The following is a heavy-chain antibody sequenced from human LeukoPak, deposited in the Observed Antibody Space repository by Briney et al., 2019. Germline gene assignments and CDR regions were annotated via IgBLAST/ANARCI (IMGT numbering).Heavy chain of an antibody. Sequence: SETLSLTCAVSGGSISSSNWWSWVRQPSGKGLEWIGEIYHSGSTNYNPSLKSRVTISVDKSKNQFSLKLSSVTAADTAVYYCARVGYSFGYGPYYFDYWGQGTLVTVSS. CDR2: IYHSGST. J-gene: IGHJ4*02. CDR1: GGSISSSNW. CDR3: ARVGYSFGYGPYYFDY. D-gene: IGHD5-18*01. V-gene: IGHV4-4*02.